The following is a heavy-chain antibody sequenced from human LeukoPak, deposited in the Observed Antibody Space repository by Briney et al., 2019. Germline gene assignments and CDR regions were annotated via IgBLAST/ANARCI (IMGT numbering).Heavy chain of an antibody. CDR3: ARDDPPYSSGWRYYYYGMDV. CDR1: GFTFTSSA. Sequence: GASVKVSCKASGFTFTSSAVQWVRQARGQRLEWIGWIVVGSGNTNYAQKFQERVTITRDMSTSTAYMELSSLRSEDTAVYYCARDDPPYSSGWRYYYYGMDVWGQGTTVTVSS. CDR2: IVVGSGNT. V-gene: IGHV1-58*01. J-gene: IGHJ6*02. D-gene: IGHD6-19*01.